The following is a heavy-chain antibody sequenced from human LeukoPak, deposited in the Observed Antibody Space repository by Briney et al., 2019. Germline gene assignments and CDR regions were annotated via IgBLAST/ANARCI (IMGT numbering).Heavy chain of an antibody. V-gene: IGHV3-21*01. CDR1: GFTFSSYS. Sequence: PGGSLRLSCAASGFTFSSYSMNWVRQAPGKGLEWVSSISSSSSYIYYADSVKGRFTISRDNAKNSLYLQMNSLRAEDTAVYYCARDLITMVRGVNWEFDYWGQGTLVTVSS. CDR2: ISSSSSYI. CDR3: ARDLITMVRGVNWEFDY. D-gene: IGHD3-10*01. J-gene: IGHJ4*02.